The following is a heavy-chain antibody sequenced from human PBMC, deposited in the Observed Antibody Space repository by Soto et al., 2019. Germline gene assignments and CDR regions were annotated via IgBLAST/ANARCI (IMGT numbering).Heavy chain of an antibody. V-gene: IGHV3-23*01. CDR2: TRSNGEYT. Sequence: GGSLRLSCAGSGFMFSSFAMTWVRQAPGKGLEWVSTTRSNGEYTYYADSVKGRFTVSRDNSKNTLFLEMSSLRAEDSAIYYCAKDSKSVSVSAARVYGMDVWGQGTTVTVSS. D-gene: IGHD2-2*01. J-gene: IGHJ6*02. CDR3: AKDSKSVSVSAARVYGMDV. CDR1: GFMFSSFA.